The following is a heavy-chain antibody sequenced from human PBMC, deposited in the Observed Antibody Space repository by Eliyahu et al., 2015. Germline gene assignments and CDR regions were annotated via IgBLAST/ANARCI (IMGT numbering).Heavy chain of an antibody. V-gene: IGHV4-38-2*02. CDR1: GYXISSGYY. J-gene: IGHJ3*02. Sequence: QVQLQESGPGLVKPSXTLSLTCTXSGYXISSGYYXGWIRQPPGXGLEWIGSIYHSGSTYYNPSLKSRVTISVDTSKNQFSLKLSSVTAADTAVYYCARDKGAYDAFDIWGQGTMVTVSS. CDR2: IYHSGST. CDR3: ARDKGAYDAFDI. D-gene: IGHD1-26*01.